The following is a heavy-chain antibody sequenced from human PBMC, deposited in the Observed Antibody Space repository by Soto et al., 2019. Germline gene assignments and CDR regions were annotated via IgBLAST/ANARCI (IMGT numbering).Heavy chain of an antibody. J-gene: IGHJ6*03. CDR3: ARDPGGNYYYYMVV. Sequence: GGSLRLSCAASGFTFSSYSMNWVRQAPGKGLEWVSYISSSSSTIYYADSVKGRFTISRDNAKNSLYLQMNSLRAEDTAVYYCARDPGGNYYYYMVVWGKGTTVTVSS. D-gene: IGHD3-16*01. CDR2: ISSSSSTI. V-gene: IGHV3-48*01. CDR1: GFTFSSYS.